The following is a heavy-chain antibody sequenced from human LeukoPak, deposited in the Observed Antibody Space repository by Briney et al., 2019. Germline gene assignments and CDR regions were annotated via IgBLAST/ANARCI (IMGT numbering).Heavy chain of an antibody. CDR2: ISNSGDNT. Sequence: PGGSLRLSCAPSGFTFSSYGMSWVRQAPGKGLEWVSDISNSGDNTHYADSVKGRFTVSRDNAKNSLYLQMNSLRAEDTAVYYCAELGITMIGGVWGKGTTVTISS. V-gene: IGHV3-23*01. D-gene: IGHD3-10*02. CDR1: GFTFSSYG. CDR3: AELGITMIGGV. J-gene: IGHJ6*04.